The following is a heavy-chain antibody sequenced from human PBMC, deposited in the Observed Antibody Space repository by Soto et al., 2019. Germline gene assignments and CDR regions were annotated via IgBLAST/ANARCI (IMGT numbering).Heavy chain of an antibody. Sequence: QVQLVQSGAEVKKPGASVKVSCKASGYTFTIYGISWVRQAPGQGLEWIGWISGYNGNTDYAQNLQDRVTLTTDASTSSVYMELRILRSDDKAVYYCARVDYYDSSGYYGYCGQGTLITVSS. J-gene: IGHJ1*01. D-gene: IGHD3-22*01. CDR2: ISGYNGNT. CDR3: ARVDYYDSSGYYGY. CDR1: GYTFTIYG. V-gene: IGHV1-18*04.